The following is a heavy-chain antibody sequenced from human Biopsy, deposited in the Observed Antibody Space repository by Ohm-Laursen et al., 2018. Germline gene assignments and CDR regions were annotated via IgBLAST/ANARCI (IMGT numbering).Heavy chain of an antibody. V-gene: IGHV3-15*01. D-gene: IGHD5-24*01. CDR2: IIDEAAGGTA. Sequence: GSLRLSCAATGFTFSNAWMGWVRQAPGKGLTWVGRIIDEAAGGTADYAAPLKDRFTISRDDSENTLYLKMNSLKTEDTAIYYCTTDWSSDGYNSRHWGQGTQVTVSS. CDR1: GFTFSNAW. CDR3: TTDWSSDGYNSRH. J-gene: IGHJ4*02.